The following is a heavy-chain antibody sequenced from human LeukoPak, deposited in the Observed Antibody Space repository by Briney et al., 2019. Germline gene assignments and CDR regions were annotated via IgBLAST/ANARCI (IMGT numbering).Heavy chain of an antibody. D-gene: IGHD3-10*01. V-gene: IGHV3-21*01. Sequence: GGSLGLSCAASGFTFSSYSMNWVRQAPGKGLEWVSSISSSSSYIYYADSVKGRFTISRDNAKNSLYLQMNSLRAEDTAVYYCAREASYYYGSGFDPWGQGTLVTVSA. CDR1: GFTFSSYS. CDR3: AREASYYYGSGFDP. CDR2: ISSSSSYI. J-gene: IGHJ5*02.